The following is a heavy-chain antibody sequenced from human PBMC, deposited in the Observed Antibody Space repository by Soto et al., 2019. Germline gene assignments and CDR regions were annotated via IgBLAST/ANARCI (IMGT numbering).Heavy chain of an antibody. CDR3: ARPILTGYYTDAFDI. D-gene: IGHD3-9*01. J-gene: IGHJ3*02. V-gene: IGHV4-31*03. CDR1: GGSISSGGYY. CDR2: IYYSGST. Sequence: QVQLQESGPGLVKPSQTLSLTCTVSGGSISSGGYYWSWIRQHPGKGLEWIGYIYYSGSTYYNPSLEGRVTISVDTSKTQFSLNLSSVTAADTAVYYCARPILTGYYTDAFDIWGQGTMVTVSS.